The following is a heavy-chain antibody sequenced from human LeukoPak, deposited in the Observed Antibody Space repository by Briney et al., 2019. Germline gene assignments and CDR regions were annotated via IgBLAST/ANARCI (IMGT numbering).Heavy chain of an antibody. J-gene: IGHJ6*02. CDR3: ARLRGYSGYDTKYYYYYYGMDV. CDR1: GGPISSGGYY. CDR2: IYYSGST. V-gene: IGHV4-31*03. Sequence: SQTLSLTCTVSGGPISSGGYYWSWIRQHPGKGLERIGYIYYSGSTYYNPSLKSRVTISVDTSKNQFSLKLSSVTAADTAVYYCARLRGYSGYDTKYYYYYYGMDVWGQGTTVTVSS. D-gene: IGHD5-12*01.